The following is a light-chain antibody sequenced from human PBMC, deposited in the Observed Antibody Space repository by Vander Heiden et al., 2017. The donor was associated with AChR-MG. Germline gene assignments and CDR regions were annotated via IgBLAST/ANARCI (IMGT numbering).Light chain of an antibody. J-gene: IGKJ2*02. CDR1: QSISSY. V-gene: IGKV1-39*01. Sequence: DLQITQSPSSLSASVGDRVTITCRASQSISSYLNWYQQKPGKAPKLLIYAASSLQSGVPSRFSGSGSGTDFTLTISSLQPEDFATYYCQQSYTTPRTFGQRTKLEIK. CDR2: AAS. CDR3: QQSYTTPRT.